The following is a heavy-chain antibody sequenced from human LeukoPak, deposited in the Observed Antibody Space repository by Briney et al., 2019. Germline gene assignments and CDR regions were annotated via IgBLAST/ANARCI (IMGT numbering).Heavy chain of an antibody. Sequence: ASVKVSCKASGYTFTGYYMHWVRQAPGQGLEWMGRINPNSGGTNYAQKFQGRVTMTRDTSISTAYMELSRLRSDDTAVYYCAQYYYDSSAAPPHSSFDIWGQGTMVTVSS. V-gene: IGHV1-2*06. CDR2: INPNSGGT. D-gene: IGHD3-22*01. J-gene: IGHJ3*02. CDR1: GYTFTGYY. CDR3: AQYYYDSSAAPPHSSFDI.